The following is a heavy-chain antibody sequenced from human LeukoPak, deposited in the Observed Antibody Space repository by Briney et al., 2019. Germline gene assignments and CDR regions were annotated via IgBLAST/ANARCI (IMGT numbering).Heavy chain of an antibody. D-gene: IGHD5-12*01. CDR3: ARDGGLNTNFDY. Sequence: GGSLRLSCTASGFTFDDYAMHWVRQAPGKGLEWVSGISWNSGSIGYADSVKGRSAISRDNAKNSLYLQMNSLRAEDTAVYYCARDGGLNTNFDYWGQGTLVTVSS. CDR2: ISWNSGSI. V-gene: IGHV3-9*01. J-gene: IGHJ4*02. CDR1: GFTFDDYA.